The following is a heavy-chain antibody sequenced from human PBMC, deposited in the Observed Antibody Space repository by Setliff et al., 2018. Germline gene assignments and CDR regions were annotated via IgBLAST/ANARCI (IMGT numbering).Heavy chain of an antibody. D-gene: IGHD3-3*01. CDR3: ARENTAKNFWGEESDY. Sequence: ASVKVSCKASGYTFTSYGISWVRQAPGQGLEWVGVINPGDGSTTYAQKFQGRVKMTRDTSTNTVYMQLNSLRFEDRAVYYCARENTAKNFWGEESDYWGQGTLVTVSS. V-gene: IGHV1-46*01. J-gene: IGHJ4*02. CDR1: GYTFTSYG. CDR2: INPGDGST.